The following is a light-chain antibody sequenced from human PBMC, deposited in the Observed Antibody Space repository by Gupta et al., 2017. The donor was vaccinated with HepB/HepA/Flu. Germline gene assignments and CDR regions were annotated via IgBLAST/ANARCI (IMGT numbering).Light chain of an antibody. CDR2: DVS. Sequence: QSALTQPASVSGSPGQSINISCTGTSSDVVGYNYVSWYHQHPGKAPHLMIFDVSSRPSGVSNRFSCSKSGNTASLPTSGLQADDEADYYCSSSTTTSTLVVFGGGTKLT. CDR1: SSDVVGYNY. V-gene: IGLV2-14*03. CDR3: SSSTTTSTLVV. J-gene: IGLJ3*02.